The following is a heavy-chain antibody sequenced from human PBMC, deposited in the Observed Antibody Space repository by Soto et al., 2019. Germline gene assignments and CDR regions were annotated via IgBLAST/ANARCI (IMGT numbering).Heavy chain of an antibody. CDR2: IYHSGST. J-gene: IGHJ4*02. CDR1: GGSISSSNW. Sequence: QVQLQESGPGLVKPSGTLSLTCAVSGGSISSSNWWSWVRQPPGKGLEWIGEIYHSGSTNYNPSLKSQVTISVDKSKNQFSLELSSVTAADTAVYFCARDFGVAAAGMDYWGQGTLVNVFS. D-gene: IGHD6-13*01. CDR3: ARDFGVAAAGMDY. V-gene: IGHV4-4*02.